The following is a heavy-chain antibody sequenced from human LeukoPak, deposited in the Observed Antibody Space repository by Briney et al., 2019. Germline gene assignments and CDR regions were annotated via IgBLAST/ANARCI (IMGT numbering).Heavy chain of an antibody. J-gene: IGHJ4*02. CDR1: GGSISSYY. CDR3: ARGTRGHYDILTGPFDY. Sequence: SETLSLTCTVSGGSISSYYWSWIRQPPGKGLGWIGYIYYSGSTNYNPSLKSRVTISVDTSKNQFSLKLSSVTAADTAVYYCARGTRGHYDILTGPFDYWGQGTLVTVSS. V-gene: IGHV4-59*01. D-gene: IGHD3-9*01. CDR2: IYYSGST.